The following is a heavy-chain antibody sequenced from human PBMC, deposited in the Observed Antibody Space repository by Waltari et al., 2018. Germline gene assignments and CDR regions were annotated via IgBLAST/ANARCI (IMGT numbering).Heavy chain of an antibody. CDR1: VYTFTEYY. CDR2: VDPEDGET. J-gene: IGHJ4*02. V-gene: IGHV1-69-2*01. CDR3: ATWPEN. Sequence: ELPLVQSGAEVQKPGATVKTSCKVSVYTFTEYYMHRAQHAPGNGLEWMGLVDPEDGETIYAEKFQGRVTITADTSTDTAYMELSSLRSEDTAVYYCATWPENWGQGTLVTVSS.